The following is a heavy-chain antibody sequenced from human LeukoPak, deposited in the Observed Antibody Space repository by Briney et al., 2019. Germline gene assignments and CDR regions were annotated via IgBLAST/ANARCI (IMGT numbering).Heavy chain of an antibody. D-gene: IGHD3-10*01. CDR3: AREATMVRGVIVRYYYYYMDV. CDR1: GGSISSYY. Sequence: PSQTLSLTSTVSGGSISSYYWSSIRQPPRKGQEWIGRIYTRGSTTYNTSLKSRVTMSVDTSKNQFSLKRSSVTAADTAVYYCAREATMVRGVIVRYYYYYMDVRGKGTTGTISS. J-gene: IGHJ6*03. V-gene: IGHV4-4*07. CDR2: IYTRGST.